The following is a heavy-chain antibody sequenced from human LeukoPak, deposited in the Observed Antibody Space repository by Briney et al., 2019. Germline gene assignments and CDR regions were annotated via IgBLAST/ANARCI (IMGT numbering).Heavy chain of an antibody. CDR3: ARESNTNAYILAY. Sequence: GGALRLSCAASGFTFSSYAMHWGGQAPGQGVEGVAVISYYGNNKYYADSVKGRFTMSRDSSKNTLFLQMHSLRADATAMYYCARESNTNAYILAYWGQGTLVTVSS. CDR2: ISYYGNNK. D-gene: IGHD3-16*01. V-gene: IGHV3-30*14. J-gene: IGHJ4*02. CDR1: GFTFSSYA.